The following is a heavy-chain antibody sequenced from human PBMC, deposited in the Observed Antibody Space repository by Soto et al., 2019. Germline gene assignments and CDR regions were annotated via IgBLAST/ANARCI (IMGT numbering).Heavy chain of an antibody. CDR3: ARGDSTDCSNGVCSFFYNHDMDV. Sequence: QVQLVQSGAGVKKPGASVKVSCKASGYSFTDYHIHWVRQAPGQGLEWLGRINPKSGGTSTAQKFQGWVTMTTDTSMRTASMELTRLTSDDTAIYYCARGDSTDCSNGVCSFFYNHDMDVWGQGTTVTVSS. J-gene: IGHJ6*02. D-gene: IGHD2-8*01. CDR2: INPKSGGT. CDR1: GYSFTDYH. V-gene: IGHV1-2*04.